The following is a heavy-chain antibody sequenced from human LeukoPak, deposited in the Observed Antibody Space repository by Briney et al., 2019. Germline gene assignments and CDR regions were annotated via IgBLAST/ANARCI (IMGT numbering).Heavy chain of an antibody. D-gene: IGHD2-15*01. CDR1: GFTFSSYW. CDR2: INSDGSST. J-gene: IGHJ4*02. CDR3: ARDRYCSGNGCQDLGY. V-gene: IGHV3-74*01. Sequence: GGSLRLSCAASGFTFSSYWMHWVRQAPGKGLVWVSRINSDGSSTSYADSVKGRFTISRDNAKNTLYLQMNNLRADDTAVYYCARDRYCSGNGCQDLGYWGQGTLVTVSS.